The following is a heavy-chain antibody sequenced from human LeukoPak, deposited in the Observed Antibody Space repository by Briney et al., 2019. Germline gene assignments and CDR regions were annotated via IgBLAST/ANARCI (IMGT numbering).Heavy chain of an antibody. CDR2: ISGSGGST. D-gene: IGHD3-10*01. V-gene: IGHV3-23*01. CDR1: GFTFSSYG. Sequence: GGTLRLSCAASGFTFSSYGMSWVRQAPGKGLEWVSTISGSGGSTDYADSVKGRFTLSRDNSKNTLYLQMNSLRAEDTAVYYCXXXQWWFGESDAFDIWGQGTMVTVSS. CDR3: XXXQWWFGESDAFDI. J-gene: IGHJ3*02.